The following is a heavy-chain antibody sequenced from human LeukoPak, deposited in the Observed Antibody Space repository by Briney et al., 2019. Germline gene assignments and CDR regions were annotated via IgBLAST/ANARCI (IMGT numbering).Heavy chain of an antibody. CDR3: TRPDYYRGAESYGGDY. D-gene: IGHD3-10*01. J-gene: IGHJ4*02. CDR2: IGSKFE. V-gene: IGHV3-48*01. CDR1: GFTFSTYA. Sequence: PGGSLTLSCAASGFTFSTYAMSWVRQAPGKGLEWVSYIGSKFENTNPNPVKGQLTISRDSAKNSLSLKMNSLRADDTAVYYCTRPDYYRGAESYGGDYWGQGTLVTVSS.